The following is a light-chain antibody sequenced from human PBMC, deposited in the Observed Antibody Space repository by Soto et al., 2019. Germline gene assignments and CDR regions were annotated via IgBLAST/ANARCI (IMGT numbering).Light chain of an antibody. V-gene: IGKV3-15*01. CDR3: QHYNNWPPWT. Sequence: EIVMTQSPATLSVSPGERVTLSCRASQSVSNNLAWYQQIPGQAPRLLIYGASTRATGIPARFGGSGSGTEFTLTISSLQSEDFAVYYCQHYNNWPPWTFGQGTKVEIK. CDR1: QSVSNN. CDR2: GAS. J-gene: IGKJ1*01.